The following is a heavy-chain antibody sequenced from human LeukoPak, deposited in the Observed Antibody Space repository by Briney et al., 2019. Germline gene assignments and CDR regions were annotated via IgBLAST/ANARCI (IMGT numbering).Heavy chain of an antibody. CDR3: ARGVSSGWYLG. J-gene: IGHJ4*02. Sequence: SETLSLTCTVSAYSISSGYYWGWIRQPAGKGLERIGRIYTSGSTNYNPSLKSRVTISVDTSKNQFSLKLSSVTAADTAVYYCARGVSSGWYLGWGQGTLVTVSS. CDR2: IYTSGST. CDR1: AYSISSGYY. V-gene: IGHV4-61*02. D-gene: IGHD6-19*01.